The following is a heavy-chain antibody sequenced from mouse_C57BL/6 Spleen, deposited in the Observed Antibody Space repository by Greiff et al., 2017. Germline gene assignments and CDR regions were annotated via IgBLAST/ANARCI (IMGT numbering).Heavy chain of an antibody. V-gene: IGHV2-3*01. CDR3: AKQWFSGVLYAMDY. CDR2: IWGDGST. CDR1: GFSLTSYG. Sequence: QVQLQQSGPGLVAPSQSLSITCTVSGFSLTSYGVSWVRQPPGKGLEWLGVIWGDGSTNYHSALISRLSISQDNSKSQVFLKLNSLQTDDTSAYYCAKQWFSGVLYAMDYWGQGTSVTVSS. J-gene: IGHJ4*01. D-gene: IGHD2-2*01.